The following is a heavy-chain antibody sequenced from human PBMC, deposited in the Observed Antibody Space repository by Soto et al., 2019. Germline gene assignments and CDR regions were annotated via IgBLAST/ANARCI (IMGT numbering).Heavy chain of an antibody. CDR3: ATGGSGTYHVGPLDY. CDR1: GLTFKTYW. CDR2: IKQDGGEI. J-gene: IGHJ4*02. D-gene: IGHD3-10*01. Sequence: EVQLAESGGGLVQPGGSLRLSCEGSGLTFKTYWMNWIRQAPGKGLECVANIKQDGGEIFYADSVKGRFTISRDNTKNSLYLQMNSLRVEDTAVYFCATGGSGTYHVGPLDYWGQGTLVTVSS. V-gene: IGHV3-7*01.